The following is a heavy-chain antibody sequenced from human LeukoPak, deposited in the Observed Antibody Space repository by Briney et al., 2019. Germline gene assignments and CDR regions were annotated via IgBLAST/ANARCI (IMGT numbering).Heavy chain of an antibody. CDR2: ISGSGETT. V-gene: IGHV3-23*01. CDR1: GFTFSSYG. J-gene: IGHJ4*02. CDR3: AKTHGYFDQ. Sequence: QLGGSLRLSCAASGFTFSSYGMTWLRQTPAKGLEWVSAISGSGETTYYSDYVKGRFTISIDNSKNTLFLQMNSLRVEDAAMYYCAKTHGYFDQWGQGTLVAVSS. D-gene: IGHD3-22*01.